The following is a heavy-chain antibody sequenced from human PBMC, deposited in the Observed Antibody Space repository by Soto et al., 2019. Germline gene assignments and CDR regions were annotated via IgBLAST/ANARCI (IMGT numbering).Heavy chain of an antibody. J-gene: IGHJ4*02. CDR3: ARHSCSGGGCDGFFGY. D-gene: IGHD2-15*01. CDR2: IYYSGST. V-gene: IGHV4-59*08. CDR1: GGSISSYY. Sequence: SETLPLTCTVAGGSISSYYWSWIRKPPGKGLEWIGYIYYSGSTNYNPSLKSRVNISVDTSKNQFSLKLSSVTAADTAVYYCARHSCSGGGCDGFFGYRGKGTLVIVFS.